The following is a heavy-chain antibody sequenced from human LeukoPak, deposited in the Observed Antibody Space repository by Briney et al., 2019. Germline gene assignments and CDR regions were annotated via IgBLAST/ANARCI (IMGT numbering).Heavy chain of an antibody. CDR2: IYYGGST. J-gene: IGHJ3*02. D-gene: IGHD3-22*01. CDR3: ARDQGYYDSSGYDAFDI. V-gene: IGHV4-31*03. Sequence: TLSLTCSVSGGSISSGADYWSWIRQHPGKGLEWIGYIYYGGSTYYNPSLKSRVTILEDPSKNQFSRKLSSVTAADTAVYYCARDQGYYDSSGYDAFDIWGQGTMVTVSS. CDR1: GGSISSGADY.